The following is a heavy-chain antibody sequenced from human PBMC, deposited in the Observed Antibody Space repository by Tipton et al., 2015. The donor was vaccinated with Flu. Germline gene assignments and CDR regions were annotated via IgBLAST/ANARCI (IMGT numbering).Heavy chain of an antibody. CDR3: ARVGGSSYYYYGMDV. J-gene: IGHJ6*02. V-gene: IGHV4-59*01. CDR1: GGSISSYY. D-gene: IGHD1-26*01. Sequence: TPSLTCTVSGGSISSYYWSWIRQPPGKGLEWIGYIYYSGSTNYNPSLKSRVTISVDTSKNQFSLKLSSVTAADTAVYYCARVGGSSYYYYGMDVWGQGP. CDR2: IYYSGST.